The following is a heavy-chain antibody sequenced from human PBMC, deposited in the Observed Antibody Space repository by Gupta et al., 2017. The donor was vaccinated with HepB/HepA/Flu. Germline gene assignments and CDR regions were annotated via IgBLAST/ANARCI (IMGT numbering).Heavy chain of an antibody. CDR2: ISHSGST. V-gene: IGHV4-34*01. CDR3: ARHSRFSYGYHYMDV. CDR1: GGSFSGYY. D-gene: IGHD5-18*01. J-gene: IGHJ6*03. Sequence: QVQLQQWGAGLLKPSEPLSLTCAVYGGSFSGYYGSWMRQPPGKGLEWIGEISHSGSTNYNPSLKSRVTISVDTSKNQFSLKLTSVTAADTAVYYCARHSRFSYGYHYMDVWGKGTTVTVSS.